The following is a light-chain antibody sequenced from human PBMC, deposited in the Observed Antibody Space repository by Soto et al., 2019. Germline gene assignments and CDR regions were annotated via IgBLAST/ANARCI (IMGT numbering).Light chain of an antibody. CDR1: QSVASSY. CDR2: GAS. V-gene: IGKV3-20*01. CDR3: QQYGSSSYT. J-gene: IGKJ2*01. Sequence: EIVLTQSPGTLSLSPGEGATLSCRASQSVASSYLGWYQQKPGQAPRLLIYGASNRATGIPDRFSGSGSGTDFTLTISRLEPEDFAVYYCQQYGSSSYTFGQGTKLEIK.